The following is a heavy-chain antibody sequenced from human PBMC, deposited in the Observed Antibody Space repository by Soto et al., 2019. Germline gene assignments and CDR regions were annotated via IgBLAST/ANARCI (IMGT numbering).Heavy chain of an antibody. D-gene: IGHD3-10*01. CDR3: ARVAMVRGVRGAFDI. Sequence: GGSLRLSCAASGFTFSSYAMSWVRQAPGKGLEWVSAISGSGGSTYYADSVKGRFTISRDNSKNTLYLQMGSLRAEDTAVYYCARVAMVRGVRGAFDIWGQGTMVTVSS. CDR2: ISGSGGST. J-gene: IGHJ3*02. V-gene: IGHV3-23*01. CDR1: GFTFSSYA.